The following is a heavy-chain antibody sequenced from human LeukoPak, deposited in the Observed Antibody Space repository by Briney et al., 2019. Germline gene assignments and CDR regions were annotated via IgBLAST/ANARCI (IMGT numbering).Heavy chain of an antibody. CDR1: GYTFTSYG. D-gene: IGHD3-3*01. Sequence: VASVKVSCKASGYTFTSYGISWVRQAPGQGLEWMGWISAYNGNTNYAQKLQGRVTMTTDTSTSTAYMELRSLRSDDTAVYYCARVGQLRFLEWPPRRYWFDPWGQGTLVTVSS. J-gene: IGHJ5*02. V-gene: IGHV1-18*01. CDR3: ARVGQLRFLEWPPRRYWFDP. CDR2: ISAYNGNT.